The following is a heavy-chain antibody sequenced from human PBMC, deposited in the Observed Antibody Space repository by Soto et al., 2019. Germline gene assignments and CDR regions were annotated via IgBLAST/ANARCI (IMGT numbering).Heavy chain of an antibody. CDR1: GGSISSGDYY. CDR3: ARVRMVYGDEYNWFDP. D-gene: IGHD4-17*01. Sequence: SETLSLTCTVSGGSISSGDYYWSWIRQPPGKGLEWIGYIYYSGSTYYNPSLKSRVTISVDTSKNQFSLKLSSVTAADTAVYYCARVRMVYGDEYNWFDPWGQGTLVTVSS. J-gene: IGHJ5*02. V-gene: IGHV4-30-4*01. CDR2: IYYSGST.